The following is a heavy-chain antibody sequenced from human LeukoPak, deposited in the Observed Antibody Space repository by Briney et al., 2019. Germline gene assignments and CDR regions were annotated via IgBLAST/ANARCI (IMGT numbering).Heavy chain of an antibody. J-gene: IGHJ6*02. V-gene: IGHV1-69*13. CDR1: GGIFRSYG. CDR3: ARGLYCSSSTSCYDYGMDV. D-gene: IGHD2-2*01. CDR2: FIPILGTP. Sequence: GASVKVSCKTSGGIFRSYGLNWVRQAPGQGLEWVGGFIPILGTPKYAQNLQGRVTITADESTSTGYMELSSLRYEDTAVYYCARGLYCSSSTSCYDYGMDVWGQGTTVTVSS.